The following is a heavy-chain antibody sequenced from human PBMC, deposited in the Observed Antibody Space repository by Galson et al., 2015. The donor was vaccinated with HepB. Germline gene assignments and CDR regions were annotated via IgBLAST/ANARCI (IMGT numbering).Heavy chain of an antibody. J-gene: IGHJ5*02. CDR1: GNTLRELS. CDR3: VAVQFGSSGGYLLRWFDP. Sequence: SVKVSCKVFGNTLRELSMHWVRQAPGKGLEWMGGFDLEDGETNYAQKFQGRVTMTEDTSTETAYMELSGLRSEDTAVYYCVAVQFGSSGGYLLRWFDPWGQGTPVTVSS. CDR2: FDLEDGET. D-gene: IGHD1-26*01. V-gene: IGHV1-24*01.